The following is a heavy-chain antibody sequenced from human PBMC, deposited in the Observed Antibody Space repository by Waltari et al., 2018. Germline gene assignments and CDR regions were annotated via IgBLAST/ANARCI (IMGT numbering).Heavy chain of an antibody. D-gene: IGHD3-3*01. CDR1: GGSFSGYY. J-gene: IGHJ6*02. Sequence: QVQLQQWGAGLLKPSETLSLTCAVYGGSFSGYYWSWIRQPPGKGLEWIGEINHSGGTNYNPALKSRGTISVDTAKNQVSLKLSSVTAADTAVYYCARGYYDFWSGQSWGMDVWGQGTTVTVSS. CDR2: INHSGGT. V-gene: IGHV4-34*01. CDR3: ARGYYDFWSGQSWGMDV.